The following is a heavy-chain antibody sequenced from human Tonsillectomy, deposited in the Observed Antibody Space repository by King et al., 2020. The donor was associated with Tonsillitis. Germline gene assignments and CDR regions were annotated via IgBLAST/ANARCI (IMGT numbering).Heavy chain of an antibody. CDR2: IYYSGST. D-gene: IGHD5-12*01. Sequence: LQLQESGPGLVKPSETLSLTCTVSGGSISSSSYYWGWIRQPPGKGLEWIGSIYYSGSTYYNPSLKSRVTISIDTSKNQFSLKLRSVTAADTAVYYCARHFHREYSDYNYSPVLNWFDPWGQGTLVTVSS. J-gene: IGHJ5*02. CDR1: GGSISSSSYY. V-gene: IGHV4-39*07. CDR3: ARHFHREYSDYNYSPVLNWFDP.